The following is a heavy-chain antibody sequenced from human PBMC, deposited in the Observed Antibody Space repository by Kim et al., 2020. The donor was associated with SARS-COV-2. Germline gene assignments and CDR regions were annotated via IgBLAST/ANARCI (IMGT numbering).Heavy chain of an antibody. J-gene: IGHJ4*02. CDR3: ARAKAGQLDLLDY. CDR2: ISSSRSYI. V-gene: IGHV3-21*01. CDR1: GFTFSSYS. Sequence: GGSLRLSRAASGFTFSSYSMNWVRQAPGKGLEWVSSISSSRSYIYYADSVKGRFTISRDNAKNSLYLQMNSLRAEDTAVYYCARAKAGQLDLLDYWGQGTLVTVSS. D-gene: IGHD1-1*01.